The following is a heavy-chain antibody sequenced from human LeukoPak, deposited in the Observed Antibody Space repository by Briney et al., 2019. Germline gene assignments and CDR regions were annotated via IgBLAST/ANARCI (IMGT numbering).Heavy chain of an antibody. Sequence: ASVKVSCKASGGTFSSYAISWVRQAPGQGLEWMGGIIPIFGTANYAQKFQGRVTITTDESTSTAYMELSSLRSEDTAVYYCARAPGVPAARNYYYYMDVWGKGTTVTVSS. V-gene: IGHV1-69*05. CDR3: ARAPGVPAARNYYYYMDV. CDR2: IIPIFGTA. CDR1: GGTFSSYA. D-gene: IGHD2-2*01. J-gene: IGHJ6*03.